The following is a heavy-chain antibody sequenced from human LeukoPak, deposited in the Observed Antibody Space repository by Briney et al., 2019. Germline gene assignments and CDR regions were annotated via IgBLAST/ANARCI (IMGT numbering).Heavy chain of an antibody. J-gene: IGHJ4*02. Sequence: GGSLRLSCAASGSTFSSYAMSWVRQAPGKGLEWVSAISGSGGSTYYADSVKGRFTISRDNSKNTLYLQMNSLRAEDTAVYYCARGVYIAAAQYGYWGQGTLVTVSS. V-gene: IGHV3-23*01. D-gene: IGHD6-13*01. CDR1: GSTFSSYA. CDR2: ISGSGGST. CDR3: ARGVYIAAAQYGY.